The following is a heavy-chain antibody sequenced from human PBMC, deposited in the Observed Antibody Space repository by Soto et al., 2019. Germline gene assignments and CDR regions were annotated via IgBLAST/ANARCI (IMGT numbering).Heavy chain of an antibody. D-gene: IGHD1-20*01. J-gene: IGHJ4*02. CDR3: TKSRSAMVYYFDF. CDR2: ISATGVKT. CDR1: GFTFSSYA. V-gene: IGHV3-23*01. Sequence: GGSLRLSCAASGFTFSSYAMNWVRQAPGKGLEWVSGISATGVKTYSADSVKGRFTISRDNSKDTVYLEMNSLRAEDTAVYYCTKSRSAMVYYFDFWGLGALVTVSS.